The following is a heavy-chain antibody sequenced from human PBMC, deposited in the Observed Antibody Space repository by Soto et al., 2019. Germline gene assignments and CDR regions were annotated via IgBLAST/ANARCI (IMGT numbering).Heavy chain of an antibody. V-gene: IGHV1-69*13. CDR2: IIPIFGTA. CDR3: ARDRKKYSRSSTFDY. CDR1: GGTFSSYA. D-gene: IGHD6-6*01. J-gene: IGHJ4*02. Sequence: SVKVSCKSSGGTFSSYAISWVRQAPGQGLEWMGGIIPIFGTANYAQKFQGRVTITADESTSTAYMELSSLRSEDTAVYYCARDRKKYSRSSTFDYWGQGTLVIVSS.